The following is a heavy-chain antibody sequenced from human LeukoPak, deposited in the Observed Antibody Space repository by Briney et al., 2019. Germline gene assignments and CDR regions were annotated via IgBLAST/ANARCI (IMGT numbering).Heavy chain of an antibody. J-gene: IGHJ4*02. CDR3: VRSPFY. Sequence: SGTLSLTCTVSGGSISSYYWSWIRQPPGKGLEWIGSIYHSGSTYYNPSLKSRVTISVDTSKNQFSLKLNSVTAADTALYYCVRSPFYWGQGTLVTVSS. V-gene: IGHV4-59*08. CDR1: GGSISSYY. CDR2: IYHSGST.